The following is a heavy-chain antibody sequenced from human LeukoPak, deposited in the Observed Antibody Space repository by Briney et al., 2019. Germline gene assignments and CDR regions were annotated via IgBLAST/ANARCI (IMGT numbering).Heavy chain of an antibody. Sequence: GASVKVSCKASGGTFSSYAISWVRQAPGQGLEWMGGIIPIFGTANYAQKFQGRVTITADESTSTAYMELSSLRSEDTAVYYCARDQDGYNALDYWGQGTLVTVSS. D-gene: IGHD5-24*01. CDR2: IIPIFGTA. CDR3: ARDQDGYNALDY. J-gene: IGHJ4*02. CDR1: GGTFSSYA. V-gene: IGHV1-69*13.